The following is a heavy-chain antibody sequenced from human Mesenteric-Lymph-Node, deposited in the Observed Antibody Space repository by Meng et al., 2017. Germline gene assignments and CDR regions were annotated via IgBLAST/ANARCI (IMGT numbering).Heavy chain of an antibody. CDR3: AREGGLKYCSGGSCYSNYYYGMDV. J-gene: IGHJ6*02. Sequence: SLKISCAASGFTFDDYAMHWVRQAPGKGLEWVSGISWNSGSRGYADSVKGRFTISRDNAKNSLYLQMNSLRAEDTAVYYCAREGGLKYCSGGSCYSNYYYGMDVWGQGTTVTVSS. D-gene: IGHD2-15*01. CDR2: ISWNSGSR. CDR1: GFTFDDYA. V-gene: IGHV3-9*01.